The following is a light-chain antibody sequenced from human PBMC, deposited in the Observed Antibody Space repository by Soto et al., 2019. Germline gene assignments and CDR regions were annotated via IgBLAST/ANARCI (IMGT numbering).Light chain of an antibody. Sequence: QSALTQPASVSGSPGQSITISCTGTSSDIGGYNFVSWYQQHPGKAPKLMIFDVTNRPSGVSDRFSGSKSGETASLTISGLQAEDEADYYCSSYTGSSTLVVFGGGTKLT. J-gene: IGLJ3*02. CDR1: SSDIGGYNF. CDR2: DVT. CDR3: SSYTGSSTLVV. V-gene: IGLV2-14*03.